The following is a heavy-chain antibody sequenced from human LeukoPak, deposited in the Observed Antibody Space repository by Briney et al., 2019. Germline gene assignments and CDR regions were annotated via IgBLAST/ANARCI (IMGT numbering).Heavy chain of an antibody. D-gene: IGHD3-16*01. J-gene: IGHJ3*02. CDR3: ARVATDRLYDGAAFDI. CDR2: IYYSGST. Sequence: GSLRLSCAASGFTFSNAWMSWVRQAPGKGLEWIGSIYYSGSTYYNPSLKSRVTISVDTSKNQFSLKLSSVTAADTAVYCCARVATDRLYDGAAFDIWGQGTMVTVSS. V-gene: IGHV4-4*01. CDR1: GFTFSNAW.